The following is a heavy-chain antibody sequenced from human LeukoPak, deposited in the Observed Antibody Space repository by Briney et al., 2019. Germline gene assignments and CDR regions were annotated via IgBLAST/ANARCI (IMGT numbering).Heavy chain of an antibody. J-gene: IGHJ6*02. CDR3: VKDHDSSGRAVDGMDV. V-gene: IGHV3-64D*09. CDR2: ISSNGGST. CDR1: GFTFSSYA. Sequence: PGGSLRLSCSASGFTFSSYAMHWVRQAPGKGLEYVSAISSNGGSTYYADSVKGRFAISRDNSKNTLYLQMSSLRAEDTAVYYCVKDHDSSGRAVDGMDVWGQGTTVTVSS. D-gene: IGHD3-22*01.